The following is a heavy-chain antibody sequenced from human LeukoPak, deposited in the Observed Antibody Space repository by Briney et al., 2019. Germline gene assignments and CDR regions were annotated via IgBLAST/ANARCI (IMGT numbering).Heavy chain of an antibody. CDR3: AKDIGESYYGAFDY. V-gene: IGHV3-9*03. Sequence: PGRSLRLSCAASGFTFDDYAMHWVRQAPGKGLEWVSGISWNSGSIGYADSVKGRFTISRDNAKNSLYLQMNSLRAEDMALYYCAKDIGESYYGAFDYWGQGTLVTVSS. CDR2: ISWNSGSI. CDR1: GFTFDDYA. D-gene: IGHD3-10*01. J-gene: IGHJ4*02.